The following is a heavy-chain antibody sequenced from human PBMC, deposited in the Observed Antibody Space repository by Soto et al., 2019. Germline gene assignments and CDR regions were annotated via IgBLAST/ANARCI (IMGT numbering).Heavy chain of an antibody. Sequence: NPGGSLRLSCAASGFTFSSYSMNWVRQAPGKGLEWVSSISSSSSYIYYADSVKGRFTISRDNAKNSLYLQMNSLRAEDTAVYYCARDYDFWSGYYSPYWFDPWGQGTLVTVSS. CDR1: GFTFSSYS. D-gene: IGHD3-3*01. CDR3: ARDYDFWSGYYSPYWFDP. V-gene: IGHV3-21*01. CDR2: ISSSSSYI. J-gene: IGHJ5*02.